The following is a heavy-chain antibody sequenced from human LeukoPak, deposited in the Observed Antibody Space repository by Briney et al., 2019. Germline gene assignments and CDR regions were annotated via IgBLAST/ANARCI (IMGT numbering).Heavy chain of an antibody. CDR2: INHSGST. CDR3: AREERSTSVGFDY. Sequence: KPSETLSLTCAVYGGSFSGYYWSWIRQPPGKGLEWIGEINHSGSTNYNPSLKSRVTISVDTSKNQFSLKLSSVTAADTAVYYCAREERSTSVGFDYWGQGTLVTVSS. D-gene: IGHD2-2*01. CDR1: GGSFSGYY. J-gene: IGHJ4*02. V-gene: IGHV4-34*01.